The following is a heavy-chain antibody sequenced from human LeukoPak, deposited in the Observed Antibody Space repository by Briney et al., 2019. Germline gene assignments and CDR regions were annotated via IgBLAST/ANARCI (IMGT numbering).Heavy chain of an antibody. J-gene: IGHJ4*02. CDR3: ARVIGATKVDY. Sequence: GGSLRLSCAASGFTFSDHFMDWVRQAPGKGLEWVGRTRNKANSYTTEYAASVKGRFTISRDDSINSLSLQMNNLKTEDTAVYYCARVIGATKVDYWGQGTLVTVSS. CDR2: TRNKANSYTT. D-gene: IGHD3-16*01. CDR1: GFTFSDHF. V-gene: IGHV3-72*01.